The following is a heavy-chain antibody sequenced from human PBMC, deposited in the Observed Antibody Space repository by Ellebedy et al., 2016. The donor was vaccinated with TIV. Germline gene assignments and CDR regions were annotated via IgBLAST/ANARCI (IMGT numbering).Heavy chain of an antibody. Sequence: SETLSLXXTVSGGSIRSYYRSWIRQPPGKGLEWIGYIYYSGFTNYNPSLKSRVTIAVDTYRNKFSLKLRSVTAADTAVYYCARHRKNDILTGYDYWGQGLLVTVSS. CDR1: GGSIRSYY. CDR3: ARHRKNDILTGYDY. J-gene: IGHJ4*02. CDR2: IYYSGFT. D-gene: IGHD3-9*01. V-gene: IGHV4-59*08.